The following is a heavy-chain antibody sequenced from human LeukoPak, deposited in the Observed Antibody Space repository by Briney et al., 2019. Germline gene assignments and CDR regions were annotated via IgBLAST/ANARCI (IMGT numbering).Heavy chain of an antibody. CDR3: AKDLALAGTGGGFDA. D-gene: IGHD6-19*01. CDR2: ISGDGDKA. V-gene: IGHV3-23*01. CDR1: GFTFTTYA. J-gene: IGHJ3*01. Sequence: GGSLRLSCAASGFTFTTYAINWVRQAPGKGLEWVSGISGDGDKACYADSVNGRFTISRDNSRNTVSLHMSSLRAEDTALYYCAKDLALAGTGGGFDAWGQGTRVAVSS.